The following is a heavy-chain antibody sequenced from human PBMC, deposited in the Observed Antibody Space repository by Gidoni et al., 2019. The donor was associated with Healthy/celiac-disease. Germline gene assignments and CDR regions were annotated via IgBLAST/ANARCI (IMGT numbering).Heavy chain of an antibody. V-gene: IGHV1-69*04. D-gene: IGHD3-9*01. CDR3: ARGDYDILTGYYNFDY. J-gene: IGHJ4*02. CDR1: GGTFSSYA. CDR2: IIPILGIA. Sequence: QVQLVQSGAEVKKPGSSVKVSCKASGGTFSSYAISWVRQAPGQGREWMGRIIPILGIANYAQKFQGRVTITADKSTSTAYMELSSLRSEDTAVYYCARGDYDILTGYYNFDYWGQGTLVTVSS.